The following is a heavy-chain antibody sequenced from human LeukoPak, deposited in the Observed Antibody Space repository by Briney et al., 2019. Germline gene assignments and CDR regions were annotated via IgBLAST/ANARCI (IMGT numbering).Heavy chain of an antibody. V-gene: IGHV1-69*01. J-gene: IGHJ6*03. CDR3: ARSRDDYLTGYIYYFYMDV. Sequence: SVKVSCKASGGTFSSYAISWVRQAPGQGLEWMGGIIPMFGAANYAQKFQGRVTITADESTSTAYMELSSLRSEDTAMYYCARSRDDYLTGYIYYFYMDVWGKGTTVAVSS. CDR1: GGTFSSYA. D-gene: IGHD3-9*01. CDR2: IIPMFGAA.